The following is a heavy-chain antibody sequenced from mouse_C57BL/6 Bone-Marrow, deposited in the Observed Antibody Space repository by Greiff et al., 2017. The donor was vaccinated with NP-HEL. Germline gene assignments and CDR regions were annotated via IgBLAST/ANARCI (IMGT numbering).Heavy chain of an antibody. J-gene: IGHJ1*03. CDR2: INYDGSST. V-gene: IGHV5-16*01. CDR3: AREGSYWYFDV. CDR1: GFTFSDYY. Sequence: DVQLVESEGGLVQPGSSMKLSCTASGFTFSDYYMAWVRQVPEKGLEWVANINYDGSSTYYLDSLKSRFIISRDNAKNILYLQMSSLKSEDTATYYCAREGSYWYFDVWGTGTTVTVSS.